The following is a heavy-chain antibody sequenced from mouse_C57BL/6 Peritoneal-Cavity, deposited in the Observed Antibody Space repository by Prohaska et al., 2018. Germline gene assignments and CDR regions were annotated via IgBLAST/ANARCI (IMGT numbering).Heavy chain of an antibody. CDR2: IKPNNGGT. J-gene: IGHJ2*01. D-gene: IGHD1-1*01. V-gene: IGHV1-22*01. Sequence: HGKSLEWIGYIKPNNGGTSYNQKFKGKATLTVNKSSSTAYMELRSLTSEDSAVYYCARRGITTVVANDYFDYWGQGTTLTVSS. CDR3: ARRGITTVVANDYFDY.